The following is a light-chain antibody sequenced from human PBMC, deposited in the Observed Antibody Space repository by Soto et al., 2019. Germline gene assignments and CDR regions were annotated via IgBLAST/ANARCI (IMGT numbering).Light chain of an antibody. J-gene: IGKJ4*01. CDR1: QSVSSY. V-gene: IGKV3-11*01. CDR2: DAS. Sequence: EIVLTQSPATLSLSPGERATLSCRASQSVSSYLAWYQQKPGQAPRLLIYDASNRATVIPARFSGSGSGTDFTLTISSLEPEDFEVYYCQQRSNWPLTFGGGTKVEIK. CDR3: QQRSNWPLT.